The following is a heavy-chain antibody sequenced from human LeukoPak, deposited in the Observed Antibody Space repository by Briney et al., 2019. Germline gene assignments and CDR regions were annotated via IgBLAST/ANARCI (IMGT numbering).Heavy chain of an antibody. J-gene: IGHJ4*02. CDR1: GFTFRSYG. V-gene: IGHV3-30*18. CDR2: ISHDGSHE. CDR3: AKDHVIAAGIDY. Sequence: GGSLRLSCGASGFTFRSYGMHWVRQAPAKGLEWVALISHDGSHEYYADSVSGRFTISRDNPNNTVYLQMNSLRAEDTAIYYCAKDHVIAAGIDYWGQGTLVTVSS. D-gene: IGHD2-15*01.